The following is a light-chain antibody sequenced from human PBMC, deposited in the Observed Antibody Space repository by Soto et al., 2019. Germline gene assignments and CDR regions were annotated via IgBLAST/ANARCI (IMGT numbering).Light chain of an antibody. CDR3: QQRRSWPPTIT. J-gene: IGKJ5*01. CDR1: QSVSTY. Sequence: EIVLTQSRSTLSFSPGERSTLSCRASQSVSTYLAWYQQRPGQAPRLLIYDASYRATDIPPRFSGSGSGADFTLTISSLEPEDFAVYYCQQRRSWPPTITFGQGTRLEIK. CDR2: DAS. V-gene: IGKV3-11*01.